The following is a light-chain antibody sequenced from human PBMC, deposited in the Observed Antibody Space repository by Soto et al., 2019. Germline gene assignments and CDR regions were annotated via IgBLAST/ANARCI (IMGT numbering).Light chain of an antibody. V-gene: IGKV3-11*01. Sequence: EFVLTQSPATLSLSPGERATLSRRASPSVSSYLAWYQQKPGQSPRLLIYDTSNRATGVPARFSGSGSGTDFTLTISSLEPEDFAVYYCQQRSNWPPITFGQGTRLEIK. CDR2: DTS. CDR3: QQRSNWPPIT. CDR1: PSVSSY. J-gene: IGKJ5*01.